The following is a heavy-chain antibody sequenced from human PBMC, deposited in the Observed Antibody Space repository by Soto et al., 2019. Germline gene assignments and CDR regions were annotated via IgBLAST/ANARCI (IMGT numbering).Heavy chain of an antibody. CDR1: GYTFTSYD. V-gene: IGHV1-8*01. Sequence: QVQLVQSGAEVKKPGASVKVSCKASGYTFTSYDINWVRQATGQGLEWMGWMNPNSGNTGYAQKFQGRVTMTRNTSMSTAYMELSSLRSEDTAVYYCARVYSSGYYVPSDYWGQGTLVTVSS. CDR2: MNPNSGNT. CDR3: ARVYSSGYYVPSDY. J-gene: IGHJ4*02. D-gene: IGHD3-22*01.